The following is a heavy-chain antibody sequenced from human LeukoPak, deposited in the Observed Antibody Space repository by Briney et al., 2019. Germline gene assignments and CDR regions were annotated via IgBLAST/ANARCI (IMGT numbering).Heavy chain of an antibody. D-gene: IGHD3-10*01. CDR2: IYSGGST. V-gene: IGHV3-53*01. CDR1: GFTVSSNY. Sequence: GGSLRLSCAAPGFTVSSNYMSWVRQAPGKGLEWVSVIYSGGSTYYADSVKGRFTISRDNSKNTLYLQMNSLRAEDTAVYYCARDLVYYGSGSYYNPNYYYYYGMDVWGQGTTVTVSS. CDR3: ARDLVYYGSGSYYNPNYYYYYGMDV. J-gene: IGHJ6*02.